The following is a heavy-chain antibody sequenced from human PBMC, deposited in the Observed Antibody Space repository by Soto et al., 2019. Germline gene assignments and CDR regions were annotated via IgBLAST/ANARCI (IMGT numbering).Heavy chain of an antibody. D-gene: IGHD3-22*01. Sequence: QVQLVQSGAEVKKPGSSVKVSCKASGGTFSSYAISWVRQAPGQGLEWMGGIIPIFGTANYAQKFQGRVTITADESTSTGYSELSRVRSEATAVYYCARWSEDFYDSSGYYPEYFQHWGQGTLVTVSS. CDR3: ARWSEDFYDSSGYYPEYFQH. V-gene: IGHV1-69*12. CDR2: IIPIFGTA. J-gene: IGHJ1*01. CDR1: GGTFSSYA.